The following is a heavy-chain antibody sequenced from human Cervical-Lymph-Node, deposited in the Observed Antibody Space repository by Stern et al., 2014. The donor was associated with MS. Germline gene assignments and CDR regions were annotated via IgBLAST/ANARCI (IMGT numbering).Heavy chain of an antibody. V-gene: IGHV3-48*02. Sequence: EMQLVESGGGLVQPGGSLRLSCAASGFTFSNYIMNWVRQAPGKGLEWVSYISDSSSTIHYAASVKGRFTISRDNAKNSLYLQMNSLRDEDTAVYYCARTSGWYMPFDYWGQGILVTVSS. CDR1: GFTFSNYI. J-gene: IGHJ4*02. CDR3: ARTSGWYMPFDY. D-gene: IGHD6-19*01. CDR2: ISDSSSTI.